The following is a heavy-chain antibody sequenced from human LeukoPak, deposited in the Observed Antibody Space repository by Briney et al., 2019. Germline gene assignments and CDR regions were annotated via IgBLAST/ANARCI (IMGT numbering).Heavy chain of an antibody. Sequence: GGSLRLSCAASGFTFSNDWMHWVRQAPGKGRVWVSRINSDASSTSYADSVKGRFTISRDNAKNTLYLQMNSLRAEDTAVYYCAREYGGSLLIFEYWGQGTLVTVSS. CDR2: INSDASST. D-gene: IGHD4-23*01. CDR3: AREYGGSLLIFEY. CDR1: GFTFSNDW. J-gene: IGHJ4*02. V-gene: IGHV3-74*01.